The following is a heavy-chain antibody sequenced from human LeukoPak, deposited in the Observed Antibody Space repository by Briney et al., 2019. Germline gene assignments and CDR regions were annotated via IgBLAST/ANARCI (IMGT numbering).Heavy chain of an antibody. CDR3: VMTTANYYYYGMDV. CDR1: GFTFSSYA. Sequence: SGGSLRLSCAASGFTFSSYAMHWVRQAPGKGLEWVAVIWYDGSNKYYADSVKGRFTISRDNSKNTLYLQMNSLRAEDTAVYYCVMTTANYYYYGMDVWGQGTTVTVSS. D-gene: IGHD4-17*01. CDR2: IWYDGSNK. J-gene: IGHJ6*02. V-gene: IGHV3-33*08.